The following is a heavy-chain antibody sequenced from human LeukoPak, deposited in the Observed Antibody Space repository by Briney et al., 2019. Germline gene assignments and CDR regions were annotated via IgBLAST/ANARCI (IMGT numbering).Heavy chain of an antibody. CDR2: ISFSVNTK. CDR3: ARGVYSSGWAYFDH. CDR1: GFTFSDYR. V-gene: IGHV3-48*04. J-gene: IGHJ4*02. D-gene: IGHD6-19*01. Sequence: GGSLRLSCAASGFTFSDYRMNWVRQAPGKGLEWVSYISFSVNTKYYGDSVKGRFTISRDNAKNSLYLHMDSLRAEDTAVYYCARGVYSSGWAYFDHWGQGTLVTVSS.